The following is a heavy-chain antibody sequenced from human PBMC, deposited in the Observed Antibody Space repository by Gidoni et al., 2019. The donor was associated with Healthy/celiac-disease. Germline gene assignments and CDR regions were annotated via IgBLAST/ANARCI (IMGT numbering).Heavy chain of an antibody. CDR3: ARHGSGSYHYWYFDL. D-gene: IGHD1-26*01. Sequence: EVQLVQSGAEVKKPGESLKISCKGSGYSFTSYWIGWVRQMPGKGLEWLGRIYPGDSDTRYSPSFQGHVTISADKSISTAYLQWSSLKASDTAMYYCARHGSGSYHYWYFDLWGRGTLVTVSS. CDR2: IYPGDSDT. V-gene: IGHV5-51*01. J-gene: IGHJ2*01. CDR1: GYSFTSYW.